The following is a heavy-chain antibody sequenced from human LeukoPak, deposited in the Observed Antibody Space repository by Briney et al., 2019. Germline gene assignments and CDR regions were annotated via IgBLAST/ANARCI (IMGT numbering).Heavy chain of an antibody. J-gene: IGHJ5*02. D-gene: IGHD3-10*01. CDR2: ISGSGGST. Sequence: RSGGSLRLSCAASGLTFSSYAMSWVRQTPGKGLEWVSAISGSGGSTYYADSVKGRFTISRDNSKNTLYLQMNSLRAEDTAVYYCAKDSYYGSGSYYTGEWFDPWGQGTLVTVSS. CDR1: GLTFSSYA. V-gene: IGHV3-23*01. CDR3: AKDSYYGSGSYYTGEWFDP.